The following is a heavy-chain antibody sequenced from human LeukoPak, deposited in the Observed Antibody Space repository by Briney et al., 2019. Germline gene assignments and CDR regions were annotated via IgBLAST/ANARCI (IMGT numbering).Heavy chain of an antibody. V-gene: IGHV7-4-1*02. Sequence: ASVKVSCKTSGYTFTSYSMKWGRQAPGQGVEWMGWINTNTGNPMYAQGFTGRFVFSLDTSVSTAYLQISSLKAEDTAVYYCARATYSSGWYFDYWGQGTLVTVSS. CDR3: ARATYSSGWYFDY. CDR1: GYTFTSYS. CDR2: INTNTGNP. D-gene: IGHD6-19*01. J-gene: IGHJ4*02.